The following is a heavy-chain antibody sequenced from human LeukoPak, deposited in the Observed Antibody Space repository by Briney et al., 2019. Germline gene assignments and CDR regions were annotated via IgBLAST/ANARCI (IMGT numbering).Heavy chain of an antibody. V-gene: IGHV4-30-4*01. J-gene: IGHJ4*02. Sequence: SQTLSLTCTVSGGSLSSGDYYWSWIRQPPGKGLEWIGYTYYSGSTYYNPSLKSRVTISVDTSKNQFSLKLSSVTATDTAVYFCAREGRRFNFDSWGQGTLVTVSS. CDR2: TYYSGST. D-gene: IGHD3-3*01. CDR1: GGSLSSGDYY. CDR3: AREGRRFNFDS.